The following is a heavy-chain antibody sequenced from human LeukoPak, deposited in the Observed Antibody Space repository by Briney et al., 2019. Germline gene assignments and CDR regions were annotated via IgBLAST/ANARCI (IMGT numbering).Heavy chain of an antibody. CDR1: GFTFSSYA. CDR3: ARGSVSVVLMVYAIPHFDY. V-gene: IGHV3-30*04. J-gene: IGHJ4*02. CDR2: ISYDGSNK. D-gene: IGHD2-8*01. Sequence: PGGSLRLSCVASGFTFSSYAMHWVRQAPGKGLEWVAVISYDGSNKYYADSVKGRFTISRDNSKNTLYLQMNSLRAEDTAVYYCARGSVSVVLMVYAIPHFDYWGQGTLVTVSS.